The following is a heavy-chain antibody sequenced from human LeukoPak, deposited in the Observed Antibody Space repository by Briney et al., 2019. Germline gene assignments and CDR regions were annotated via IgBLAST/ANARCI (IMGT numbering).Heavy chain of an antibody. Sequence: QAGGSLRLSCAASGFTFDDYAMHWVRQAPGKGLEWVSGISWNSGSIDYADSVKGRFTISRDNAKNSLYLQMNSLRAEDTALYYCAKDIARGLSEGWFDPWGQGTLVTVSS. CDR3: AKDIARGLSEGWFDP. J-gene: IGHJ5*02. V-gene: IGHV3-9*01. CDR1: GFTFDDYA. D-gene: IGHD1-14*01. CDR2: ISWNSGSI.